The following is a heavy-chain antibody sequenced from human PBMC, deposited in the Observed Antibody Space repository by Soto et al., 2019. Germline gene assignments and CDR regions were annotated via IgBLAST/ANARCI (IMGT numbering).Heavy chain of an antibody. Sequence: QVQLVESGGGVVQPGRSLRLSCAASGFTFSSYGMHWVRQAPGKGLEWVAVISYDGSNKYYADSVKGRFTISRDNSKNTLYLQMNSLRAEDTAVYYCAKDREQLVPHYYYGMDVWGQGTTVTVSS. D-gene: IGHD6-13*01. V-gene: IGHV3-30*18. J-gene: IGHJ6*02. CDR1: GFTFSSYG. CDR2: ISYDGSNK. CDR3: AKDREQLVPHYYYGMDV.